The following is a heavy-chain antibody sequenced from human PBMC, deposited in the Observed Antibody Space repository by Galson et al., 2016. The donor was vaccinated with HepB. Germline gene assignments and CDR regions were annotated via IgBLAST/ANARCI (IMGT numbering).Heavy chain of an antibody. CDR1: GFTFGDYA. CDR3: TSYATGYYYDFSGYYAQVNYFDY. CDR2: IRSNTYGGPT. D-gene: IGHD3-22*01. J-gene: IGHJ4*02. V-gene: IGHV3-49*03. Sequence: SLRLSCAASGFTFGDYAMSWFRQAPGKGLEWVGFIRSNTYGGPTEYAASVQVTSTSSREDSKNIAYLQMISLNTEDTAVYCCTSYATGYYYDFSGYYAQVNYFDYWGQGTLVTVSS.